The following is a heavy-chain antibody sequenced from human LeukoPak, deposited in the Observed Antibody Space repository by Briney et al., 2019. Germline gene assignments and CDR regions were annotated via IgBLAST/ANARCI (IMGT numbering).Heavy chain of an antibody. Sequence: GGSLRLSCAASGFTFSSYAMSWVRQAPGKGLEWVSAISGSGGSTYYADSVKGRFTISRDNSKNTLYLQMNSLRAEDTAVYYCPPIPTRDDVAFDIWGQGTMVTVSS. V-gene: IGHV3-23*01. CDR2: ISGSGGST. D-gene: IGHD2-2*02. CDR1: GFTFSSYA. J-gene: IGHJ3*02. CDR3: PPIPTRDDVAFDI.